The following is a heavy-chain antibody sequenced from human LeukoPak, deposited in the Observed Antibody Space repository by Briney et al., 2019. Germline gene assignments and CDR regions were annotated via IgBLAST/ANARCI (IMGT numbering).Heavy chain of an antibody. V-gene: IGHV3-33*08. CDR3: ARDDIVATSFDY. J-gene: IGHJ4*02. Sequence: GGSLRLSCAASGFTFSSYWMSWVRQAPGKGLEWVAVIWYDGSNKYYADSVKGRFTISRDNSKNTLYLQMNSLRAEDTAVYYCARDDIVATSFDYWGQGTLVTVSS. CDR2: IWYDGSNK. D-gene: IGHD5-12*01. CDR1: GFTFSSYW.